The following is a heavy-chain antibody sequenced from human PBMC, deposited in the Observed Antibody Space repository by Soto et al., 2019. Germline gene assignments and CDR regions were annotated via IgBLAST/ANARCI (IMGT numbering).Heavy chain of an antibody. J-gene: IGHJ4*02. CDR3: ARAGELVVVAAADY. D-gene: IGHD2-15*01. Sequence: ASVKVSCKASGYTFTSYGISWVRQAPGQGLEWMGWISAYNGNTNYAQRLQGRVTMTTDTSTSTAYMELRSLRSDDTAVYYCARAGELVVVAAADYWGQGTLVTVSS. CDR1: GYTFTSYG. CDR2: ISAYNGNT. V-gene: IGHV1-18*04.